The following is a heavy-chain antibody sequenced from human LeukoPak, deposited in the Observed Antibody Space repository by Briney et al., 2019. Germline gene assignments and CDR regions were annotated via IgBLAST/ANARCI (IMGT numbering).Heavy chain of an antibody. Sequence: ASVKVSCKASGYTFTSYGISWVRQAPGQGLEWMGWISAYNGNTNYAQKLQGRVTMTTDTSTSTAYMELRSLRSDDTAVYYCARAKYYDSSGYYPLAPDYWGQGTLVTVSS. J-gene: IGHJ4*02. CDR2: ISAYNGNT. V-gene: IGHV1-18*01. CDR3: ARAKYYDSSGYYPLAPDY. D-gene: IGHD3-22*01. CDR1: GYTFTSYG.